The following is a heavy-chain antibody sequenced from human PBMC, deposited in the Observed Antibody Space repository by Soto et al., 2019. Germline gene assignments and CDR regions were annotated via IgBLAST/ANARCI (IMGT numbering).Heavy chain of an antibody. Sequence: GGSLRLSCAASGFTFSSYWMSWVRQAPGKGLEWVANIKQDGSEKYYVDSVKGRFTISRDNAKNSLYLQMNSLRAEETAVYYCARALLTPQRGYCSSTSCYDYYYYYMDVWGKGTTVTVSS. J-gene: IGHJ6*03. CDR2: IKQDGSEK. CDR3: ARALLTPQRGYCSSTSCYDYYYYYMDV. CDR1: GFTFSSYW. D-gene: IGHD2-2*01. V-gene: IGHV3-7*01.